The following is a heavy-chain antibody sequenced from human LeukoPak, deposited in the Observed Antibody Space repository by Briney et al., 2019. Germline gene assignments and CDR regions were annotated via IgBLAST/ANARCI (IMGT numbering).Heavy chain of an antibody. V-gene: IGHV3-30*02. Sequence: GGSLRLSCAASGFTFRSYGMHWVRQAPGKGLEWVAFIRNDGSNKYYADSVKGRFTISRDNSKSTLYLQMDSLRAEDTAVYYCAKDSSAYGGPDAFDIWGQGTMVTVSS. CDR1: GFTFRSYG. CDR2: IRNDGSNK. D-gene: IGHD4-23*01. J-gene: IGHJ3*02. CDR3: AKDSSAYGGPDAFDI.